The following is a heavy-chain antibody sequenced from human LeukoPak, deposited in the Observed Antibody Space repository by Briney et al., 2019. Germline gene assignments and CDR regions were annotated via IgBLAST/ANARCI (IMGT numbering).Heavy chain of an antibody. D-gene: IGHD3-10*01. Sequence: SETLSLTCTVSGGSFSGYYWNWIRQPPGKGLEWIGEINHSGSTNYNSSLKSRVTISVDTSKNQFSLKLSSVTAADTAVYYCARDGRLLWFGELLYPYYFDYWGQGTLVTVSS. CDR2: INHSGST. CDR1: GGSFSGYY. J-gene: IGHJ4*02. CDR3: ARDGRLLWFGELLYPYYFDY. V-gene: IGHV4-34*01.